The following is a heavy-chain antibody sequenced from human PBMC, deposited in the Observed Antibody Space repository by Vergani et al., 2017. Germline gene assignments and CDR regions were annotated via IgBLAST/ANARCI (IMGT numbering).Heavy chain of an antibody. D-gene: IGHD2-2*01. CDR3: ARDGYCSSTSCLRYYYGMDV. CDR2: ISSSSSTI. J-gene: IGHJ6*02. V-gene: IGHV3-48*04. CDR1: GFTFSSYS. Sequence: EVQLVESGGGLVQPGGSLRLSCAASGFTFSSYSMNWVRQAPGKGLEWVSYISSSSSTIYYADSVKGRFTSSRDNAKNSLYLQMNSLRAEDTAVYYCARDGYCSSTSCLRYYYGMDVWGQGTTVTVSS.